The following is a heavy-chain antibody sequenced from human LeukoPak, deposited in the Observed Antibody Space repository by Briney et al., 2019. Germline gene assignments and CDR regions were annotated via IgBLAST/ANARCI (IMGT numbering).Heavy chain of an antibody. V-gene: IGHV4-34*01. J-gene: IGHJ6*03. CDR1: GGSFSGYY. CDR3: ARGPLLRFRRYMDV. D-gene: IGHD3-10*01. Sequence: TSETLSLTCAVYGGSFSGYYWSWIRQPPGKGLEWIGEINHSGSTNYNPSLKSRVTISVDTSKNQFSLKLSSVTAADTAVYYCARGPLLRFRRYMDVWGKGTTVTISS. CDR2: INHSGST.